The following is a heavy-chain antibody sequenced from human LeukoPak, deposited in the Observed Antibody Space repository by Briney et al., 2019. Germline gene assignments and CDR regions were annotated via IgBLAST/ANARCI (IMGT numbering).Heavy chain of an antibody. CDR1: GFTFSSYA. CDR3: ARGSVGTPPPFNY. J-gene: IGHJ4*02. D-gene: IGHD2-15*01. CDR2: ISYDGSNK. Sequence: GGSLRLSCAASGFTFSSYAMHWVRQAPGKGLEWVAVISYDGSNKYYADSVKGRFTISRDNSKNTLYLQMNSLRAEDTAVYYCARGSVGTPPPFNYWGQGTLVTVSS. V-gene: IGHV3-30-3*01.